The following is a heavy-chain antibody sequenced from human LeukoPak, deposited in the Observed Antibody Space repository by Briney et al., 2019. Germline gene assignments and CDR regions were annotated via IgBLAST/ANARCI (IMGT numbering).Heavy chain of an antibody. CDR2: INHSGST. V-gene: IGHV4-34*01. Sequence: SETLSLTCAVYGGSFSGYYWSWIRQPPGKGLEWIGEINHSGSTNYNPSLKSRVTISVDTSKNQFSLKLNSVTAADTAVYYCARRPSGIAARPTAHYYYYMDVWGKGTTVTVSS. D-gene: IGHD6-6*01. CDR3: ARRPSGIAARPTAHYYYYMDV. CDR1: GGSFSGYY. J-gene: IGHJ6*03.